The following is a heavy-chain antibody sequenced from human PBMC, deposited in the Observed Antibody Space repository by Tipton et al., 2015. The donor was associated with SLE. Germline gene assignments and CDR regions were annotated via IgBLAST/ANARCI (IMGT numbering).Heavy chain of an antibody. V-gene: IGHV3-48*03. CDR2: ISTTGNTI. Sequence: SLRLSCAASGFTFSSYNMNWVRQAPGKGLEWVSYISTTGNTIYYADSVKGRFTISRDNTRNSLFLQMNNLKADDTAIYYCARDTEAFDFWGQGTMVTVSS. J-gene: IGHJ3*01. CDR1: GFTFSSYN. CDR3: ARDTEAFDF.